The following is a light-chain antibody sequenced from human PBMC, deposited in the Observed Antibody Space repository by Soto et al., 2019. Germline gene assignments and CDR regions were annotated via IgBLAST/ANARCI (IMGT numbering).Light chain of an antibody. J-gene: IGKJ1*01. V-gene: IGKV3-15*01. Sequence: EIVITQSPATLSVSPGESATLSCRASQSISSSKLAWYQQNPGQAPRLLMYGASNRATGIPARFSGSGSGTEFTLTINSLQSEDFAVYYCQQYNNWPRTFGQGTKVDIK. CDR3: QQYNNWPRT. CDR1: QSISSS. CDR2: GAS.